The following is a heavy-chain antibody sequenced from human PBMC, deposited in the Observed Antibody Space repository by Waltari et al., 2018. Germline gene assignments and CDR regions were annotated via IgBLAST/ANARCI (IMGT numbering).Heavy chain of an antibody. CDR1: GGSFSRYY. J-gene: IGHJ4*02. Sequence: QVQLQQWGAGLLKPSETLSLTCAVYGGSFSRYYWSWIRQPPGKGLEWIGEINHSGSTNYNPSLKSRVTISVDTSKNQFSLKLSSVTAADTAVYYCASSIAAAGTGYWGQGTLVTVSS. D-gene: IGHD6-13*01. CDR3: ASSIAAAGTGY. V-gene: IGHV4-34*01. CDR2: INHSGST.